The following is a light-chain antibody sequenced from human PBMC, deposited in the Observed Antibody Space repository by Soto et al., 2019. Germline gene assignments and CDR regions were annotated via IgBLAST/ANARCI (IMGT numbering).Light chain of an antibody. CDR2: EVS. Sequence: QSVLTQPASVSGSPGQSITISCTGTSGDVGGYDYVSWYQQHPAKAPKLIIFEVSSRPSGIPDRYSASKSGNTASLTISGLQAEDEAHYYCQAYDYILTASVFGGGTKLTVL. V-gene: IGLV2-14*01. CDR1: SGDVGGYDY. J-gene: IGLJ3*02. CDR3: QAYDYILTASV.